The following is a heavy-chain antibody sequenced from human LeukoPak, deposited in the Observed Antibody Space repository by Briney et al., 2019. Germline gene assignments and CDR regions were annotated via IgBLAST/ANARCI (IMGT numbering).Heavy chain of an antibody. CDR3: ASLWAYFDY. J-gene: IGHJ4*02. V-gene: IGHV4-39*01. Sequence: PSETLSLTCTVSGVSISSSSYYWGWIRQPPGKGLEWIGSIYYSGSTYYNPSLKSRVTISVDTSKNQFSLKLSSVTAADTAVYYCASLWAYFDYWGQGTLVTVSS. D-gene: IGHD7-27*01. CDR1: GVSISSSSYY. CDR2: IYYSGST.